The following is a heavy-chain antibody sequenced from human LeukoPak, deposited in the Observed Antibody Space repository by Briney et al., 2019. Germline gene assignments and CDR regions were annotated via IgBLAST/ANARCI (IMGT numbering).Heavy chain of an antibody. D-gene: IGHD5-18*01. V-gene: IGHV5-51*01. CDR1: GYSFTDYW. CDR3: ARSARGYTYGIDY. Sequence: GESLKISCKGSGYSFTDYWIAWVRQMPGQGLEWMGLIYPRDSEIRNSPSFQGHVTISADKSISTAYLQWSSLRASDTAMYYCARSARGYTYGIDYWGQGTLVTVSS. J-gene: IGHJ4*02. CDR2: IYPRDSEI.